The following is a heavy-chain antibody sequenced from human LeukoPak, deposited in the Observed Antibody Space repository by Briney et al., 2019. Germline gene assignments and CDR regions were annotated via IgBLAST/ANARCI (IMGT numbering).Heavy chain of an antibody. CDR3: ASRIAAALDY. J-gene: IGHJ4*02. Sequence: GESLKIPCKGSGYSFTSYWIGWVRHMTRKGLEWMGIIYPGNSDNRYSPSFQGQVTISADKSISTACLQWSSLKTSDTATYYCASRIAAALDYWGQGTLVTVSS. V-gene: IGHV5-51*01. D-gene: IGHD6-13*01. CDR1: GYSFTSYW. CDR2: IYPGNSDN.